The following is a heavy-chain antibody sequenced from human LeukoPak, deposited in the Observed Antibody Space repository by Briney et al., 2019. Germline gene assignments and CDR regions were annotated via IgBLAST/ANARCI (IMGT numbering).Heavy chain of an antibody. J-gene: IGHJ5*02. Sequence: PGGSLRLSCAASGLSVSSTHMSWVRQAPGKGLEWVSLTYSGGNTYYAESVKGRSSISRDSSKNTLYVQMSSLRVEDTAVYYCAREDCSGGSCYGRTNWLDPWGQGTLVTVSS. V-gene: IGHV3-66*01. CDR2: TYSGGNT. CDR3: AREDCSGGSCYGRTNWLDP. D-gene: IGHD2-15*01. CDR1: GLSVSSTH.